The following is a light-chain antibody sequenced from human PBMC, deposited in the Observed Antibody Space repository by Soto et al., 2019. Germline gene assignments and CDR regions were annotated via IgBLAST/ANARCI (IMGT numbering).Light chain of an antibody. CDR2: EVS. V-gene: IGLV2-23*02. CDR3: CSYAGNSGV. CDR1: SSDVGSYNF. Sequence: SALTQPASVSGSPGQSIIISCTGTSSDVGSYNFVSWYQQHPGKAPKLMIYEVSKRPSGVSNRFSGSMSGNTASLTISGLQPEDEADYYCCSYAGNSGVFGGGTKVTVL. J-gene: IGLJ3*02.